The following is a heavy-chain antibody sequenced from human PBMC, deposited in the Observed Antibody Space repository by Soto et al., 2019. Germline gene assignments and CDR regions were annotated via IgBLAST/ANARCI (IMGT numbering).Heavy chain of an antibody. J-gene: IGHJ3*01. V-gene: IGHV1-69*18. CDR1: GGTFSTYT. CDR2: IIPLFGTT. D-gene: IGHD3-16*01. Sequence: QVHLVQSGAEVRKPGSSVKVSCKTSGGTFSTYTIYWVRQAPGQGLEWMGRIIPLFGTTKCAQNFQDRVTITAEESTSTTYMELSSLRAEDTAVYYCARRLDDRADEGFDVWGEGTAVTVSA. CDR3: ARRLDDRADEGFDV.